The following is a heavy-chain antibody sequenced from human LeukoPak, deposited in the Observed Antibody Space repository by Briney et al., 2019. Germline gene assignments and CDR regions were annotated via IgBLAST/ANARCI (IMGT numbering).Heavy chain of an antibody. CDR3: ARATEYSSSYNY. CDR2: IYYSGST. D-gene: IGHD6-6*01. V-gene: IGHV4-59*01. Sequence: SETLSLTCTVSGGSISSYYWSWIRQPPGKGLEWIGYIYYSGSTNYNPTLKSRVTISVDTSKNQFSLKLSSVTAADTAVYYCARATEYSSSYNYWGQGTLVTVSS. J-gene: IGHJ4*02. CDR1: GGSISSYY.